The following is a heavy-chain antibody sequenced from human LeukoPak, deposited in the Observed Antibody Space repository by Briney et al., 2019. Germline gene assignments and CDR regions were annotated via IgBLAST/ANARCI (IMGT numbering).Heavy chain of an antibody. CDR2: LNPNSGNT. Sequence: GASVKVSCKASGYTFTSYDINCVRQATGQGLEWMGRLNPNSGNTGYPQKFQGRVTISRNTSINTAYMELSSLRSEDTAVYYCARALGAPYYYMDVWGKGTTVTVSS. CDR3: ARALGAPYYYMDV. J-gene: IGHJ6*03. V-gene: IGHV1-8*03. D-gene: IGHD1-26*01. CDR1: GYTFTSYD.